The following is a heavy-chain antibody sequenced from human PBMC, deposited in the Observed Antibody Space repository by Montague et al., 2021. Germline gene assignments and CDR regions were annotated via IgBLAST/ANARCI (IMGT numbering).Heavy chain of an antibody. D-gene: IGHD6-6*01. CDR2: IRLDGSNI. CDR3: ARGRPSWQARGFDL. J-gene: IGHJ4*02. Sequence: SLRLSCAASGFTVSSYAMHWVRQAPGKGLEWVAIIRLDGSNIYYADSVKGRFTISRDNAKNSLYLEMDSLTADDTAVYYCARGRPSWQARGFDLWGQGTLVTVSS. V-gene: IGHV3-33*08. CDR1: GFTVSSYA.